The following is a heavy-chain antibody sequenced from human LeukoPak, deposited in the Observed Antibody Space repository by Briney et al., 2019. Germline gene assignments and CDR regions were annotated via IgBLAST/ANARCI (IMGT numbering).Heavy chain of an antibody. CDR2: MKGDGSLI. J-gene: IGHJ4*02. Sequence: PGGSLRLSCAASGFTFSSYAMHWVRQAPGKGLEWVASMKGDGSLIYYVDSVKGRFTISRDNAWNSLYLQMNSLRAEDTAVYYCARLFGGVTTFDYWGQGALVTVSS. CDR1: GFTFSSYA. D-gene: IGHD2-8*02. CDR3: ARLFGGVTTFDY. V-gene: IGHV3-7*01.